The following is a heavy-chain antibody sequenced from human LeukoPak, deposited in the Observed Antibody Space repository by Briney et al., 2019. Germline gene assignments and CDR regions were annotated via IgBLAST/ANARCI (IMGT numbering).Heavy chain of an antibody. CDR2: IYYSGST. D-gene: IGHD5-24*01. V-gene: IGHV4-61*01. CDR3: ARDSDGYNG. CDR1: GGSVSSGSYY. J-gene: IGHJ4*02. Sequence: SETLSLTCTVSGGSVSSGSYYWSWIRQPPGTGLEWIGYIYYSGSTNYNPSLKSRVTISVDTSKNQFSLKLSSVTVADTAVYYCARDSDGYNGWGQGTLVTVSS.